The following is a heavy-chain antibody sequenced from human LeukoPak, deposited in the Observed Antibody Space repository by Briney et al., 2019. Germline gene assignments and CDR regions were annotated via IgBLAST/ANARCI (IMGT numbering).Heavy chain of an antibody. CDR2: IYYSGST. CDR1: GGSISSSSYY. J-gene: IGHJ3*02. V-gene: IGHV4-39*01. Sequence: SGTLSLTCTVSGGSISSSSYYWGWIRQPPGKGLEWIGSIYYSGSTYYNPSLKSRVTISVDTSKNQFSLKLSSVTAADTAVYYCARRYYDSSGYPDPYAFDIWGQGTMVTVSS. D-gene: IGHD3-22*01. CDR3: ARRYYDSSGYPDPYAFDI.